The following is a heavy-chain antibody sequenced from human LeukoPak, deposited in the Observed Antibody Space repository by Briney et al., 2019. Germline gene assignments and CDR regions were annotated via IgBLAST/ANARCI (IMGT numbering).Heavy chain of an antibody. CDR3: AADVGYCSGGSCYPYGMDV. J-gene: IGHJ6*02. D-gene: IGHD2-15*01. CDR2: IVVGSGNT. Sequence: ASVKVSCKASGFTFTSSAVQWVRQARGQRLEWIGWIVVGSGNTNYAQKFQERVTITRDMSTSTAYMELSSLRSEDTAVYYCAADVGYCSGGSCYPYGMDVRGRGTTVTVSS. CDR1: GFTFTSSA. V-gene: IGHV1-58*01.